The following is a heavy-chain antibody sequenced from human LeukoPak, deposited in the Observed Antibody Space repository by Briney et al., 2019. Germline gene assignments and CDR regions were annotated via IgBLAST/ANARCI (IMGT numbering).Heavy chain of an antibody. V-gene: IGHV3-30*18. CDR3: AKDVRGYSSGWPADY. CDR2: ISYDGNDK. Sequence: PGGSLRLSCAASGFIFSSYGMYWVRQAPGKGLEWVAIISYDGNDKYYADSVKGRFSISRDNSRNTLYLKMNSLRAEDTAVYYCAKDVRGYSSGWPADYWGQGTLVTVSS. CDR1: GFIFSSYG. D-gene: IGHD6-19*01. J-gene: IGHJ4*02.